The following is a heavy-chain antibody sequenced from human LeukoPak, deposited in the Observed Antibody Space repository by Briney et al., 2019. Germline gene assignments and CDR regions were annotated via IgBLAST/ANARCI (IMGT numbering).Heavy chain of an antibody. CDR3: AKEEGPHCGGDCPFDY. V-gene: IGHV3-21*01. D-gene: IGHD2-21*01. CDR2: ISSSSSYI. Sequence: GGSLRLSCAASGFTFSSYSMNWVRQAPGKGLEWVSSISSSSSYIYYADSVKGRFTISRDNAKNSLYLQMNSLRAEDTAVYYCAKEEGPHCGGDCPFDYWGQGTLVTVSS. J-gene: IGHJ4*02. CDR1: GFTFSSYS.